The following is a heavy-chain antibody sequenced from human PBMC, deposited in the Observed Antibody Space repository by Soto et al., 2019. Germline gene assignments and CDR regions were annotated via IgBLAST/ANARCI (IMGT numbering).Heavy chain of an antibody. V-gene: IGHV4-38-2*01. J-gene: IGHJ4*02. Sequence: AETLSVTCAFSVYSISIGYYWGWIRQPPGKGLEWIGSIYHTGSTYYNPSLKSRVTISLDTSKNQFSLSLSSVTAADTAVYYCARPRIEEAGHYFDYWGQGTMVTVSS. CDR1: VYSISIGYY. CDR3: ARPRIEEAGHYFDY. CDR2: IYHTGST. D-gene: IGHD6-13*01.